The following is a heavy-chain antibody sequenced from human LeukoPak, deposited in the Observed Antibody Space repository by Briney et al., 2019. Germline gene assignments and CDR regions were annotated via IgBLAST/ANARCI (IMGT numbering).Heavy chain of an antibody. Sequence: PSETLSLTCSVSGYSISTGYYWVWIRQSPGKGLEWIGSIYRSGSTNYNPSLKSRVTISVDTSNNQFSLKVSSVTAADTAVYYCARQKYSGYDDYYYYYMDVWGKGTTVTISS. D-gene: IGHD5-12*01. V-gene: IGHV4-38-2*02. CDR1: GYSISTGYY. J-gene: IGHJ6*03. CDR2: IYRSGST. CDR3: ARQKYSGYDDYYYYYMDV.